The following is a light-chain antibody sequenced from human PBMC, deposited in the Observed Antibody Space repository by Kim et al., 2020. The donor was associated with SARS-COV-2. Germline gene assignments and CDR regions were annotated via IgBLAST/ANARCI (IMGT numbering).Light chain of an antibody. CDR3: AAWDDSLNGWV. CDR2: SNN. Sequence: GQRVTISCSGRRSNIGSNTVTWYQHPPGTAPKLLIYSNNQRPSGVPDRFSGSKSGTSASLAISGLQSEDEADYYCAAWDDSLNGWVFGGGTQLTVL. V-gene: IGLV1-44*01. CDR1: RSNIGSNT. J-gene: IGLJ3*02.